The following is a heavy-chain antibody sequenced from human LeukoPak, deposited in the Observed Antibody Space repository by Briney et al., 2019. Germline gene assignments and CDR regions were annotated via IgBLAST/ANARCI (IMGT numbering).Heavy chain of an antibody. V-gene: IGHV3-11*01. CDR1: GGSISSGGYY. D-gene: IGHD1-26*01. CDR2: ISSSGSTI. Sequence: LSLTCTVSGGSISSGGYYWSWIRQPPGKGLEWVSYISSSGSTIYYADSVKGRFTISRDNAKNSLYLQMNSLRAEDTAVYYCAREVGGKWYFDYWGQGTLVTVSS. J-gene: IGHJ4*02. CDR3: AREVGGKWYFDY.